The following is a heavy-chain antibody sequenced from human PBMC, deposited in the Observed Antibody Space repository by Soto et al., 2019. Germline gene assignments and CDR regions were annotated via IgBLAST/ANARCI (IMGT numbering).Heavy chain of an antibody. D-gene: IGHD3-10*01. V-gene: IGHV1-46*03. J-gene: IGHJ3*02. CDR3: ASFLWFGESPLAFDI. Sequence: GASVKVSCKASGYTFTSYYMHWVRQAPGQGLKWMGIINPSGGSTSYAQKFQGRVTMTRDTSTSTVYMELSSLRSEDTAVYYCASFLWFGESPLAFDIWGQGTMVTVSS. CDR1: GYTFTSYY. CDR2: INPSGGST.